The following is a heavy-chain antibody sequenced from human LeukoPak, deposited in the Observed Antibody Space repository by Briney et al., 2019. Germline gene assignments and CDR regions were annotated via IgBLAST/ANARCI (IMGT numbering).Heavy chain of an antibody. CDR1: GGSISSSNW. J-gene: IGHJ3*02. CDR3: ARLTTVISSGAFDI. Sequence: SETLSLTCAVSGGSISSSNWWNWVRQPPGKGLEWIGEIYHSGSTNYNPSLKSRVTISVDKAKNQFSLKLSSVTAADTAVYYWARLTTVISSGAFDIWGQGTMVTVSS. CDR2: IYHSGST. D-gene: IGHD4-17*01. V-gene: IGHV4-4*02.